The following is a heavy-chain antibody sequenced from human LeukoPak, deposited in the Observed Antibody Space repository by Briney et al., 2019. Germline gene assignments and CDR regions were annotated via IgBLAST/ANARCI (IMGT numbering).Heavy chain of an antibody. J-gene: IGHJ4*02. CDR2: IIPIVGIA. D-gene: IGHD5-24*01. V-gene: IGHV1-69*04. CDR1: GGTFSSYA. Sequence: ASVKVSCKASGGTFSSYAISWVRQAPGQGLEWMGTIIPIVGIANYAQKLQGRVKITAEKFTSTAYMELSSLRSEDTAVYYCARDGEMATIYFDYWGQGTLVTVSS. CDR3: ARDGEMATIYFDY.